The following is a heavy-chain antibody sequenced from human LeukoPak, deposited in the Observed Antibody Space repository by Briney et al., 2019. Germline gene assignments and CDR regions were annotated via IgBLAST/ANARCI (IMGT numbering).Heavy chain of an antibody. CDR2: ISGSGGST. D-gene: IGHD5-18*01. Sequence: AGGSLRLSCAASGFTFSSYAMSWVRQAPGKGLEWVSAISGSGGSTYYADSVKGRFTISRANSTNTLYLQMNSLRAENTAVYYCAKDITAMDLHDYWGQGTLVTVSS. J-gene: IGHJ4*02. CDR1: GFTFSSYA. V-gene: IGHV3-23*01. CDR3: AKDITAMDLHDY.